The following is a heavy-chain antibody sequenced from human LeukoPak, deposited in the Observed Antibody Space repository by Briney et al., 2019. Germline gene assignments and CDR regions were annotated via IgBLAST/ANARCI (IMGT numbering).Heavy chain of an antibody. J-gene: IGHJ4*02. Sequence: VSCQASGRPLSHFPISWVTQAPGQRLESIGRIIPIFGIANYAQKFQRRVTITADKSTSTAYMELSSLRSEDTAVYYCARLWFGESTFDYWGQGTLVTVSS. CDR1: GRPLSHFP. CDR3: ARLWFGESTFDY. V-gene: IGHV1-69*02. D-gene: IGHD3-10*01. CDR2: IIPIFGIA.